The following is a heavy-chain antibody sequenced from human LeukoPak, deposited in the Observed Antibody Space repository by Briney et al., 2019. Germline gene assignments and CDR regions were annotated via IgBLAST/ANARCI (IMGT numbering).Heavy chain of an antibody. J-gene: IGHJ4*02. D-gene: IGHD2-2*01. CDR1: GGSISSGGYY. CDR2: IYYSGST. Sequence: SETLSLTCTVSGGSISSGGYYWSWIRQHPGKGLEWIGYIYYSGSTYYNPSLKNRVTISVDTSKNQFSLKLSSVTAADTAVYYCARKVVPAANFDYWGQGTLVTASS. CDR3: ARKVVPAANFDY. V-gene: IGHV4-31*03.